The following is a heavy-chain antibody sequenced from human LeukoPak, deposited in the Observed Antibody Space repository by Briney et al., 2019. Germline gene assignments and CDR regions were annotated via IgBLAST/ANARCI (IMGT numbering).Heavy chain of an antibody. Sequence: PGGSLRLSCAASGFNFNDYAMHWVRQATGKGLEWVSVVSSNSGTIDYVDSVKGRFTISRDNAKNSLYLQMNSLRVEDTALYYCARIGHGLDVWGQGTMVTVSS. CDR2: VSSNSGTI. V-gene: IGHV3-9*01. J-gene: IGHJ3*01. CDR3: ARIGHGLDV. CDR1: GFNFNDYA. D-gene: IGHD2/OR15-2a*01.